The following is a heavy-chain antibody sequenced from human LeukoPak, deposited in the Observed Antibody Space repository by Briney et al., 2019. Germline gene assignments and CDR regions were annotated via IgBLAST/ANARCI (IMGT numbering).Heavy chain of an antibody. J-gene: IGHJ4*02. V-gene: IGHV4-39*07. CDR1: GGSISSSSYY. D-gene: IGHD3-3*01. Sequence: SETLSLTCTVSGGSISSSSYYWGWIRQPPGKGLEWIGSIYYSGSTYYNPSLESRVTISVDTSKNQFSLKLSSVTAADTAVYYCARDRFLEWLSDFDYWGQGTLVTVSS. CDR2: IYYSGST. CDR3: ARDRFLEWLSDFDY.